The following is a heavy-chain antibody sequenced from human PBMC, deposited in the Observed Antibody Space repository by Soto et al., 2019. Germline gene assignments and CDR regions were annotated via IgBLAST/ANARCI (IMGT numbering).Heavy chain of an antibody. Sequence: LSLTCTVSGDSINYYYWSWVRQAPGKGLEWIGYVYYDGSTKYNPSLESRVTMSIDTSKNQFSLKLSSVIAADTAVYYCVSYDRQSGRYSLDYWGQGTLVTVSS. CDR3: VSYDRQSGRYSLDY. CDR2: VYYDGST. D-gene: IGHD3-10*01. CDR1: GDSINYYY. J-gene: IGHJ4*02. V-gene: IGHV4-59*01.